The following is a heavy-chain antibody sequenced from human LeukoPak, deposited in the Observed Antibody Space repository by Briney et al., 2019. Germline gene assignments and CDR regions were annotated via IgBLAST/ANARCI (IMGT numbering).Heavy chain of an antibody. D-gene: IGHD3-10*01. CDR3: SKQPYGSGSYSFFDY. J-gene: IGHJ4*02. CDR1: GFTFDDYA. CDR2: ISWNSGSI. V-gene: IGHV3-9*01. Sequence: PGGSLRLSCAASGFTFDDYAMHWVRQAPGKGLEWVSGISWNSGSIGYADSVKGRFTISRDNAKNSLYLQMNSLRAEDTALYYCSKQPYGSGSYSFFDYWGQGTLVTVSS.